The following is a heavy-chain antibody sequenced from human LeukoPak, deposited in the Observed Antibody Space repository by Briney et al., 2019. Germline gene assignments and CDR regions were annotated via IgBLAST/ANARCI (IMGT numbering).Heavy chain of an antibody. V-gene: IGHV3-30*02. D-gene: IGHD1-26*01. Sequence: GGSLSLSCAASGFTLSSYGMNWVSQAPGKGLDWVAFLRYDGSTAFYEDSVKGRFTISRDSSKNTLYLQMNSLTPADTAIYYCAKDPYGGTYPSYFDYWGQGTLVTVSS. CDR1: GFTLSSYG. CDR3: AKDPYGGTYPSYFDY. J-gene: IGHJ4*02. CDR2: LRYDGSTA.